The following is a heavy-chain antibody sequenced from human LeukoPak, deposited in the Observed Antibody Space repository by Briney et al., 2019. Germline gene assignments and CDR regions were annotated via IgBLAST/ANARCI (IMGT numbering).Heavy chain of an antibody. CDR1: GGSISSSSYY. Sequence: SETLSLTCTVSGGSISSSSYYWGWIRQSPGKGLEWIGSIVYSGSTYSNPSLKSRVTISVDTSKNPSSLKLSSVTAADTAVYYCARRRERVTRGYFDYWGQGTLVTVSS. V-gene: IGHV4-39*01. J-gene: IGHJ4*02. CDR3: ARRRERVTRGYFDY. D-gene: IGHD1-26*01. CDR2: IVYSGST.